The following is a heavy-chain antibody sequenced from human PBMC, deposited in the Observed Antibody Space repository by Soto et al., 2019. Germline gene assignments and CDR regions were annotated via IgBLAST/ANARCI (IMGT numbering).Heavy chain of an antibody. CDR1: GASISSADYF. CDR3: ASSRHCSGGSCPREFDC. CDR2: ISYSGNT. D-gene: IGHD2-15*01. V-gene: IGHV4-31*03. Sequence: SETLSLTCIVSGASISSADYFWSWIRRHPGKGLEWLGFISYSGNTYYNPSLKSRVTISSDTSKNQFSVKLSSVTAADTAVYYCASSRHCSGGSCPREFDCWGQGTLVTVSS. J-gene: IGHJ4*02.